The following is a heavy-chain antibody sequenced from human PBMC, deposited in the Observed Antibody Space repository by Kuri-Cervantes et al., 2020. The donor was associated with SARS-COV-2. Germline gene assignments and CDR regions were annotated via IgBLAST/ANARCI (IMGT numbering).Heavy chain of an antibody. J-gene: IGHJ4*02. CDR1: GYTFTSYG. Sequence: ASVKVSCKASGYTFTSYGISWVRQAPGQGLEWMGWISAYNGNTNYAQKLQGRVTMTTDTSTSTAYMEVTSLTYDDTAVYYCAREDFSSLGAPRGLDYWGQGTLVTVSS. CDR3: AREDFSSLGAPRGLDY. D-gene: IGHD1-26*01. V-gene: IGHV1-18*01. CDR2: ISAYNGNT.